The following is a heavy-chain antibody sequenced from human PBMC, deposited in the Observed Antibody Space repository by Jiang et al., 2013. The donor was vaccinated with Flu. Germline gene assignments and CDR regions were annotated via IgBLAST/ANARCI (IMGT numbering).Heavy chain of an antibody. Sequence: GSELKKPGASVKVSCKASGYTFTSYAMNWVRQAPGQGLEWMGWINTNTGNPTYAQGFTGRFVFSLDTSVSTAYLQISSLKAEDTAVYYCAREIHVVVVAATQDYAFDIWGQGTMVTVSS. CDR2: INTNTGNP. J-gene: IGHJ3*02. D-gene: IGHD2-15*01. V-gene: IGHV7-4-1*02. CDR1: GYTFTSYA. CDR3: AREIHVVVVAATQDYAFDI.